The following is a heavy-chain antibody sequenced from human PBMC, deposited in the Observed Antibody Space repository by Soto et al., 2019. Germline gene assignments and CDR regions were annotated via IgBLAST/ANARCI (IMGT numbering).Heavy chain of an antibody. Sequence: ASVTVSCTASGYTFSSYAIHWVRQAPGQGLEWMGWINPNSGDTNNAQKFQGWVTMTRDTSISTVYLELSRLKSDDTAVYYCVRYTSGWPFDYWGQGTLVTVSS. CDR1: GYTFSSYA. V-gene: IGHV1-2*04. D-gene: IGHD6-19*01. CDR2: INPNSGDT. J-gene: IGHJ4*02. CDR3: VRYTSGWPFDY.